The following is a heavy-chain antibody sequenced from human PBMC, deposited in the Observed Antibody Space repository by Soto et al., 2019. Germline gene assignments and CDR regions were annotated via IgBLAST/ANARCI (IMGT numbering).Heavy chain of an antibody. V-gene: IGHV4-31*02. CDR3: ARVSSIAARTFDY. CDR1: GASTRSGGYC. CDR2: IHYSGST. J-gene: IGHJ4*02. Sequence: TLPRSCAVSGASTRSGGYCVSWIREHPGKTLDWMGDIHYSGSTYYNPSLTSRVTISVDTAKNQISLKLSAATAADTAVYYCARVSSIAARTFDYWGQGTLVTVSS. D-gene: IGHD6-6*01.